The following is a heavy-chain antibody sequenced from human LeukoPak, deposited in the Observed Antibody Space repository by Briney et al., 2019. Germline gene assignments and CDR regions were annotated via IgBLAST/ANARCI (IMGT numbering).Heavy chain of an antibody. Sequence: SETLSLTCTVSGGSISSCYWSWIRQPPGKGLEWIGYIYYSGSTNYNPSLKSRVTISVDTSKNQFSLKLSSVTAADTAVYYCARDPGPRITMVRGVITDYYYGMDVWGKGTTVTVSS. V-gene: IGHV4-59*01. J-gene: IGHJ6*04. CDR1: GGSISSCY. D-gene: IGHD3-10*01. CDR3: ARDPGPRITMVRGVITDYYYGMDV. CDR2: IYYSGST.